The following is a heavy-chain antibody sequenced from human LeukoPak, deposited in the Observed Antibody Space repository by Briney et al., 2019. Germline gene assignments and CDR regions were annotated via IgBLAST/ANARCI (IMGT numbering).Heavy chain of an antibody. Sequence: PGGSLGLSCAASGFTFSSYGMNWVRQAPEKGLEWVSAISGSGGSSYYADSVKGRFTISRDNSENTLYLQMDTLRAEDTAVYYCAKTVGVTAFDSWGQGTLVTVSS. CDR3: AKTVGVTAFDS. J-gene: IGHJ4*02. D-gene: IGHD2-21*02. CDR2: ISGSGGSS. CDR1: GFTFSSYG. V-gene: IGHV3-23*01.